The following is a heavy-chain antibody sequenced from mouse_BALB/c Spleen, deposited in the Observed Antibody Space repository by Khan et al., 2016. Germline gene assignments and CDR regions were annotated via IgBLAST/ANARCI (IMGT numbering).Heavy chain of an antibody. Sequence: EVELVESGGGLVQPGGSRKLSCAASGFTFSVFGIHWVRQAPEKGLEWVAYISGGSSTIYYADTVKGRFTIPRDNPKNTLFLQMTSLRSEDTAVYYCARLTPYAMEYWGQGTSVTVSS. CDR2: ISGGSSTI. V-gene: IGHV5-17*02. J-gene: IGHJ4*01. CDR3: ARLTPYAMEY. D-gene: IGHD4-1*01. CDR1: GFTFSVFG.